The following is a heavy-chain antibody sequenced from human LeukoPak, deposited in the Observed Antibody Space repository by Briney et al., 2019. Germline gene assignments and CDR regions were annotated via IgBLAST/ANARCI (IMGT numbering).Heavy chain of an antibody. CDR3: ARATDFWSGYYPDY. D-gene: IGHD3-3*01. V-gene: IGHV3-21*01. J-gene: IGHJ4*02. CDR1: GFTFSSYS. CDR2: ISSSSSYI. Sequence: PGGSLRLSCAASGFTFSSYSMNWVRQAPGKGLEWVSSISSSSSYIFYADSVKGRFTISRDNAKNSLYLQMNSLRAEDTAVYYCARATDFWSGYYPDYWGQGTLVTVSS.